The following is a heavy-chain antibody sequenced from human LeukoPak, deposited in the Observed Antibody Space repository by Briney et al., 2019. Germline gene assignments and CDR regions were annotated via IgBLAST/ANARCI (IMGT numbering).Heavy chain of an antibody. V-gene: IGHV3-48*03. CDR3: ARGPRFGSGTYFPFDY. CDR2: ISSSGSTI. D-gene: IGHD3-10*01. J-gene: IGHJ4*02. CDR1: GFTFSSYE. Sequence: GGSLRLSCAASGFTFSSYEMNWVRQAPGKGLEWVSYISSSGSTIYYADSVKGRFTISRDNAKNSLYLQMNSLRAGDTAVYYCARGPRFGSGTYFPFDYWGQGTLVTVSS.